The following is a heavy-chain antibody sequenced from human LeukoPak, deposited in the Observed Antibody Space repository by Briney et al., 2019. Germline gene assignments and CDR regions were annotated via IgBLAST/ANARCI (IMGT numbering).Heavy chain of an antibody. CDR3: VRRRVVVGRMDAFDV. J-gene: IGHJ3*01. Sequence: SQTLSLTCAISGDSVTSNSSAWNWIRQSPSEGLEWLGRTYYRCKWYNDYSVYVQIRIIFNPAKSKYQFTLQFVSVAPEAAADYFCVRRRVVVGRMDAFDVWGQGTMVTVSS. CDR1: GDSVTSNSSA. CDR2: TYYRCKWYN. V-gene: IGHV6-1*01. D-gene: IGHD2-15*01.